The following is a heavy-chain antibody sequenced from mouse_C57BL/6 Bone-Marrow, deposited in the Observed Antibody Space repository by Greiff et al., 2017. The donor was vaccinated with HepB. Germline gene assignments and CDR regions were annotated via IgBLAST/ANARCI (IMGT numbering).Heavy chain of an antibody. J-gene: IGHJ4*01. CDR2: IRNKANNHAT. D-gene: IGHD2-1*01. V-gene: IGHV6-6*01. CDR1: GFTFSDAW. Sequence: EVQLQESGGGLVQPGGSMKLSCAASGFTFSDAWMDWVRQSPEKGLEWVAEIRNKANNHATYYAESVKGRFTISRDDSKSSVYLQMNSLRAEDTGIYYCTRGGNSFYAMDYWGQGTSVTVSS. CDR3: TRGGNSFYAMDY.